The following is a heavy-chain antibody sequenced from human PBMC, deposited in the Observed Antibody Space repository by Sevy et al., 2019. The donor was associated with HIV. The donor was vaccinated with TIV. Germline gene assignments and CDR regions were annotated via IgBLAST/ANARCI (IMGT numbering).Heavy chain of an antibody. D-gene: IGHD1-1*01. CDR2: IYYSGST. CDR1: GGSISNIHYY. J-gene: IGHJ3*02. Sequence: SETLSLTCTVSGGSISNIHYYWGWIRQPPGKGLEWVGSIYYSGSTYYNPSLKSRVTVSVDTSKNQFSLKLSSVTATDTAVYYCARHGIRAAFDIWGQGTMVTVSS. V-gene: IGHV4-39*01. CDR3: ARHGIRAAFDI.